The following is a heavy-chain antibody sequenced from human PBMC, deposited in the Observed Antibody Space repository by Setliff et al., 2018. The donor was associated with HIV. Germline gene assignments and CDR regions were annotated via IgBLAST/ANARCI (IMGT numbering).Heavy chain of an antibody. CDR3: ASGRKKNYDLFSGYYRILGVDFDY. D-gene: IGHD3-3*01. J-gene: IGHJ4*02. CDR1: GYSFTNYW. V-gene: IGHV5-51*01. Sequence: GESLTISCKGSGYSFTNYWIGWVRQMPGKGLEWMGIISPDDSDTRYSPSFQGQVTISADKSISTAYLQWSSLKAPDTAMYYCASGRKKNYDLFSGYYRILGVDFDYWGQGTLVTVSS. CDR2: ISPDDSDT.